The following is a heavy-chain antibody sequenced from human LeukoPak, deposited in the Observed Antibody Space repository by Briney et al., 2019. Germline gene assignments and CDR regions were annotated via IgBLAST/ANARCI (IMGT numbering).Heavy chain of an antibody. V-gene: IGHV1-69*01. D-gene: IGHD2-21*01. J-gene: IGHJ4*02. CDR1: GGTFSTYA. Sequence: GASVKVSCKASGGTFSTYAISWVRQAPGQGLEWMGGSIPIFGTANYAQKFQGRVTITADESTSTAYMELSSLRSEDTAVYYCARDPECGGDCHSTRSGGYWGQGALVTVSS. CDR3: ARDPECGGDCHSTRSGGY. CDR2: SIPIFGTA.